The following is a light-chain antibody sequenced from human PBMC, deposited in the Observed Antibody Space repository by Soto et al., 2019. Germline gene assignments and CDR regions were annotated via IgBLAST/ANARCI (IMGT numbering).Light chain of an antibody. V-gene: IGLV2-14*03. Sequence: QSALTQPASVSGSPGQSITISCTGTSSDVGNYHYVSWYQHHPGKAPKLMIYDVDTRPSGVSDRFSGSKSGNTASLTISGPRAEDEAYYYCNSYTSSGTYVLFGGGTKLTVL. J-gene: IGLJ2*01. CDR2: DVD. CDR1: SSDVGNYHY. CDR3: NSYTSSGTYVL.